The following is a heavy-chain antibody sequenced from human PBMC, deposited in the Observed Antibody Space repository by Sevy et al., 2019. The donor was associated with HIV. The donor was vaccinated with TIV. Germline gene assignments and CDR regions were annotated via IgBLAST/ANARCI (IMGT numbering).Heavy chain of an antibody. D-gene: IGHD3-9*01. CDR1: GFTFSSYA. J-gene: IGHJ6*02. CDR2: ISYDGSNK. Sequence: GGSLRLSCAASGFTFSSYATHWVRQAPGKGLEWVAVISYDGSNKYYADSVKGRFTISRDNSKNTLYLQMNSLRAEDTAVYYCARDLTQYYDILTGYSRGGMDVWGQGTTVTVSS. V-gene: IGHV3-30*04. CDR3: ARDLTQYYDILTGYSRGGMDV.